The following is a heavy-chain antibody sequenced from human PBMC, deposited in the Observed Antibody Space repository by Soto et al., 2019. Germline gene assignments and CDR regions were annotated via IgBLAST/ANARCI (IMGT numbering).Heavy chain of an antibody. CDR3: ASDLGRTAAGYYYYYAKDV. CDR2: IKGDGSEK. J-gene: IGHJ6*02. Sequence: EVQLVESGGGLVQPGGSLRLSCAASGFTFSSYWMNWVRQAPGKGLEWVANIKGDGSEKYFVDSVKGRFTISRDNAKNSLYLQMNSLRAEDTAVYYCASDLGRTAAGYYYYYAKDVWGQGTTVTVSS. D-gene: IGHD2-2*01. V-gene: IGHV3-7*01. CDR1: GFTFSSYW.